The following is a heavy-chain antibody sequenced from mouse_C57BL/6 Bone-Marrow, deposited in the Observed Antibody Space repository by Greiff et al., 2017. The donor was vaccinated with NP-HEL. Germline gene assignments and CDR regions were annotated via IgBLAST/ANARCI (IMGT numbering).Heavy chain of an antibody. Sequence: DVMLVESGEGLVKPGGSLKLSCAASGFTFSSYAMSWVRQTPEKRLEWVAYISSGGDYIYYADTVKGRFTISRDNARNTLYLQMSSLKSEDTAMYYCTRDGEVHWYFDVWGTGTTVTVSS. J-gene: IGHJ1*03. CDR1: GFTFSSYA. V-gene: IGHV5-9-1*02. CDR2: ISSGGDYI. CDR3: TRDGEVHWYFDV. D-gene: IGHD2-3*01.